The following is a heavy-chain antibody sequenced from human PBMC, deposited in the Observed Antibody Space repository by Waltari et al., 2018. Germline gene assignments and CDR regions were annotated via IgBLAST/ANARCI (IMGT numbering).Heavy chain of an antibody. CDR3: ARGNCSDTTCYGNYYMDV. V-gene: IGHV4-61*02. D-gene: IGHD2-2*01. J-gene: IGHJ6*03. CDR1: GDSISSGNYY. Sequence: QVQLQESGPGLVKPSQTLSLTCTVSGDSISSGNYYWSWIRQPAGKGLEWIGRSYNSGGTRYNPSLKSRVTISVDTSKNQFSLKVSAVTAADTAMYYCARGNCSDTTCYGNYYMDVWGKGTTVTVSS. CDR2: SYNSGGT.